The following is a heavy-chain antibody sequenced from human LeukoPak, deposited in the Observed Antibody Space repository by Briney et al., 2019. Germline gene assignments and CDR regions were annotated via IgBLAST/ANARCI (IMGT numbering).Heavy chain of an antibody. CDR2: IIPIFGTA. V-gene: IGHV1-69*06. Sequence: SVKVSCKASGGTFSSYAISWVRQAPGQGLEWMGGIIPIFGTANYAQKFQGRVTITADKSTSTAYMELSSLRSEDTAVYYCARLPGENEGYGDYDRYYYYMDVWGKGTTVTVSS. CDR1: GGTFSSYA. CDR3: ARLPGENEGYGDYDRYYYYMDV. D-gene: IGHD4-17*01. J-gene: IGHJ6*03.